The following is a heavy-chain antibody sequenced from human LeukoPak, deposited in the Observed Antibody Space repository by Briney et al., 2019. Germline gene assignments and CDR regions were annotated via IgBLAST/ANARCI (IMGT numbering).Heavy chain of an antibody. CDR2: IYSGGST. J-gene: IGHJ4*02. CDR1: GFTFSTYS. CDR3: ARGTTMVRGVPVYDY. V-gene: IGHV3-53*01. D-gene: IGHD3-10*01. Sequence: GGSLRLSCAASGFTFSTYSMNWVRQAPGKGLEWVSVIYSGGSTYYADSVKGRFTISRDNSKNTLYLQMNSLRAEDTAVYYCARGTTMVRGVPVYDYWGQGTLVTVSS.